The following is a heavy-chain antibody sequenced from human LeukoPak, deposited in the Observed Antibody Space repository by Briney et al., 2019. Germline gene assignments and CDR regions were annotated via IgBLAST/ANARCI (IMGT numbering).Heavy chain of an antibody. CDR3: ARAAGSGSYYNAYHYYYYYYMDV. CDR2: IKQDGSEK. D-gene: IGHD3-10*01. Sequence: GWSVRLSRPGSVFTFSSYWMRGVRQAPGKGLEWVANIKQDGSEKYYVDSVKGRFTNSRDNAKNSLYLQMNSLRAEDTAVYYCARAAGSGSYYNAYHYYYYYYMDVWGKGTTVTVSS. V-gene: IGHV3-7*01. J-gene: IGHJ6*03. CDR1: VFTFSSYW.